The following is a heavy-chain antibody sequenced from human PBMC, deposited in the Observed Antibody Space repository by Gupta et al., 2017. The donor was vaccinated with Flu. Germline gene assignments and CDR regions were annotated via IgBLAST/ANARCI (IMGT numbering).Heavy chain of an antibody. J-gene: IGHJ4*02. V-gene: IGHV3-48*01. CDR2: ISSSSTTI. CDR3: AREGNRGYCSSTSCYGIDN. D-gene: IGHD2-2*01. Sequence: GLEWVSYISSSSTTIYYADSVKGRFTISRDNAKNSLYLQMNSLRAEDTAVYYCAREGNRGYCSSTSCYGIDNWGQGTLVTVSS.